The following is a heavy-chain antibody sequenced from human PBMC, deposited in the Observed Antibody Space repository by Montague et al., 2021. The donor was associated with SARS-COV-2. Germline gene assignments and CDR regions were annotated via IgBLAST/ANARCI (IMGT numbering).Heavy chain of an antibody. CDR2: TSYSGST. CDR1: GGSISPYY. D-gene: IGHD3-3*01. J-gene: IGHJ6*02. V-gene: IGHV4-59*12. Sequence: SETLSLTCTVSGGSISPYYWSWIRQSPGKGLECIGYTSYSGSTDYNPSLKSRVTISIDTSKNQFSLKLSSVTAVDTAVYYCARWGEYYDSPYYYYAMDVWGQGTTVTVSS. CDR3: ARWGEYYDSPYYYYAMDV.